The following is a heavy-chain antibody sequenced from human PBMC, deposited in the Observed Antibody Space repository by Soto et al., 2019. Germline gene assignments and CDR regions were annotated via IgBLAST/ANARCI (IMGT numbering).Heavy chain of an antibody. D-gene: IGHD3-22*01. CDR2: ISYDGSNK. Sequence: GGSLRLSCAASGFTFSSCGMHWVRQAPGKGLEWVAVISYDGSNKYYADSVKGRFTISRDNSKNTLFLQMNSLRAEDTAVYYCAKGFYDISGYVIDYWGQGTLVTVSS. J-gene: IGHJ4*02. CDR1: GFTFSSCG. CDR3: AKGFYDISGYVIDY. V-gene: IGHV3-30*18.